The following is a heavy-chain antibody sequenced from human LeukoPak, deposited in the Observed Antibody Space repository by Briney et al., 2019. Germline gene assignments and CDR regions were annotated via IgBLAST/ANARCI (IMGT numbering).Heavy chain of an antibody. CDR2: IYYSGST. Sequence: SETLSLTCTVSGGSISSYYWSWIRQPPGKGLEWIGYIYYSGSTNYNPSLKSRVTISVDTSKNQFSLKLSSMTAADTAVYYCARHDSSGWPPDPWGQGTLVTVSS. CDR3: ARHDSSGWPPDP. CDR1: GGSISSYY. D-gene: IGHD6-19*01. V-gene: IGHV4-59*08. J-gene: IGHJ5*02.